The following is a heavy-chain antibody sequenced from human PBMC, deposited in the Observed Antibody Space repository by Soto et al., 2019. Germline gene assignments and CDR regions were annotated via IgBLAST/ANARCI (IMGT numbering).Heavy chain of an antibody. CDR2: IYTSGST. J-gene: IGHJ1*01. D-gene: IGHD2-21*02. CDR3: ARGESEIVVVTATSSEYFQH. CDR1: GGSISSYY. V-gene: IGHV4-4*07. Sequence: QVQLQESGPGLVKPSETLSLTCTVSGGSISSYYWSWIRQPAGKGLEWIGRIYTSGSTNYNPSLKSRVIMSVDTSKNQFSLKLSSVTAADTAVYYCARGESEIVVVTATSSEYFQHWGQGTLVTVSS.